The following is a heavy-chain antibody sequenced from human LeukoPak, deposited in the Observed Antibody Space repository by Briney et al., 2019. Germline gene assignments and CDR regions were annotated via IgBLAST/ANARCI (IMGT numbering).Heavy chain of an antibody. V-gene: IGHV3-48*03. D-gene: IGHD4-23*01. Sequence: GGSLRLSCAASGFTFSSYEMHWVRQAPGKGLEWVSYISSSGSTIYYADSVKGRFTISRDNAKNPLYLQMNSLRAEDTAVYYCARDYGGSSPFDYWGQGTLVTVSS. CDR2: ISSSGSTI. CDR1: GFTFSSYE. CDR3: ARDYGGSSPFDY. J-gene: IGHJ4*02.